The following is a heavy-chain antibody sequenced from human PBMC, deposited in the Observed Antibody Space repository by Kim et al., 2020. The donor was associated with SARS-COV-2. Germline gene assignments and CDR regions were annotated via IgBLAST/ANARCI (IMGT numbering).Heavy chain of an antibody. Sequence: GGSLRLSCAASGFTFSSYGMHWVRQAPGKGLEWVAVISYDGSNKYYADSVKGRFTISRDNSKNTLYLQMNSLRAEDTAVYYCAKEEGYNHAIHFDYWGQGTLVTVSS. D-gene: IGHD5-18*01. J-gene: IGHJ4*02. CDR2: ISYDGSNK. V-gene: IGHV3-30*18. CDR1: GFTFSSYG. CDR3: AKEEGYNHAIHFDY.